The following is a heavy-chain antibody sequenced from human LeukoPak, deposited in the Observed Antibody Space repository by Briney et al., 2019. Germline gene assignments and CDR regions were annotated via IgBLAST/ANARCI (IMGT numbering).Heavy chain of an antibody. D-gene: IGHD2-2*02. V-gene: IGHV1-24*01. CDR2: FDPENGET. CDR3: AADAYRNS. J-gene: IGHJ5*02. Sequence: ASVKVSRNVSGDTLTDLSIHWVRQAPGRGPEWMGGFDPENGETIYAQKFRGRVIMTEDTSTDTAHMELSSLTSDDTAIYYCAADAYRNSWGQGTLVIVSS. CDR1: GDTLTDLS.